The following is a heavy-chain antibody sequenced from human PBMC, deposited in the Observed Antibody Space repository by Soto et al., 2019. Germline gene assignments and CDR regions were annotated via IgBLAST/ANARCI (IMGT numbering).Heavy chain of an antibody. CDR1: GYTFTSYG. Sequence: ASVKVSCKASGYTFTSYGISWVRQAPGQGLEWMGWISAYNGNTNYAQKLQGRVTMTTDTSTSTAYMELRSLKTDDTAVYFCNRVCGGRSCYFDPWGQGTLVTVSS. CDR3: NRVCGGRSCYFDP. V-gene: IGHV1-18*01. D-gene: IGHD2-15*01. CDR2: ISAYNGNT. J-gene: IGHJ5*02.